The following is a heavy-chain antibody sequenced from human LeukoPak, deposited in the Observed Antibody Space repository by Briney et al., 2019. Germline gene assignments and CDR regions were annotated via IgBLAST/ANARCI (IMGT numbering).Heavy chain of an antibody. Sequence: ASVKVSCKASGYTFTTYYMHWVRQAPGQGLEWMGVINPSGGSTTYAQKFQGRVTITADKSTSTAYMELSSLRSEDTAVYYCARLSPESYSDYWGQGTLVTVSS. V-gene: IGHV1-46*01. J-gene: IGHJ4*02. CDR2: INPSGGST. CDR3: ARLSPESYSDY. CDR1: GYTFTTYY.